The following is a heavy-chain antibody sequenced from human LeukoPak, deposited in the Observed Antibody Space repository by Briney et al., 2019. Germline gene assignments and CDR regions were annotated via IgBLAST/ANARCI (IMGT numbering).Heavy chain of an antibody. V-gene: IGHV3-30*18. D-gene: IGHD3-22*01. CDR3: AKDLMWYDSSGSDGMDV. CDR1: GFTFSNYG. J-gene: IGHJ6*02. Sequence: PGRSLRLSCAASGFTFSNYGMHWVRQAPGKGLEWVAVISNDGSNKYYADSVKGRFTISRDNSKNTLYLQMNSLRPEDTALYYCAKDLMWYDSSGSDGMDVWGQGTTVTVSS. CDR2: ISNDGSNK.